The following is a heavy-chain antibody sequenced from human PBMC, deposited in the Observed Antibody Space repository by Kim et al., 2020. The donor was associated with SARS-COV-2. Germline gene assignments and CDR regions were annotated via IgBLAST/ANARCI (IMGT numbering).Heavy chain of an antibody. J-gene: IGHJ6*02. CDR3: AREGDYQDYYAMDV. D-gene: IGHD5-12*01. CDR1: AFTFKSYS. V-gene: IGHV3-48*04. CDR2: ISSRGTTI. Sequence: GGSLRLSCAASAFTFKSYSMNWVRQAPGKGLEWVSYISSRGTTIYYADSVKGRFTISRDNAKNSLYLQMTGLSAEDTAVYYCAREGDYQDYYAMDVWGQG.